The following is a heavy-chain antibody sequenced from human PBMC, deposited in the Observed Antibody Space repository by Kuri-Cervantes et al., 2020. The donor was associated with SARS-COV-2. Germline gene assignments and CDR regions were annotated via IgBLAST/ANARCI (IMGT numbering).Heavy chain of an antibody. CDR1: GFTFSSYS. Sequence: GGSLRLSCAASGFTFSSYSMNWVRQATGKGLEWVSYISSSSSTIYYADSVKGRFTISRDNAKNSLYLQMNSLRDEDTAVYYCARHQTYYDILTGYAFDYWGQGTLVTVSS. V-gene: IGHV3-48*02. J-gene: IGHJ4*02. CDR3: ARHQTYYDILTGYAFDY. D-gene: IGHD3-9*01. CDR2: ISSSSSTI.